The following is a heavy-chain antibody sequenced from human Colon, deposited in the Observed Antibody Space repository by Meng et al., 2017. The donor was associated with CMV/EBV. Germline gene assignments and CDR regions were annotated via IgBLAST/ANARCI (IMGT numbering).Heavy chain of an antibody. CDR1: GFSLSTIGMG. CDR2: IYWDDDK. V-gene: IGHV2-5*02. D-gene: IGHD3-10*01. J-gene: IGHJ4*02. CDR3: AHRPYGSGSYFFDY. Sequence: QTTLKESGPTPVKPTQTLTLTCTFSGFSLSTIGMGVGWIRQPPGKALEWLGVIYWDDDKRYSPSLKSRLTITKDTSKNQVVLTMTNLDPLDTATYYCAHRPYGSGSYFFDYWGQGTLVTVSS.